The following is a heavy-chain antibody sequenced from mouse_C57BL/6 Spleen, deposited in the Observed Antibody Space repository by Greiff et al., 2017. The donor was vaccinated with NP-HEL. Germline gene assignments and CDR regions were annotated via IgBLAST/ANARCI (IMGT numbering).Heavy chain of an antibody. D-gene: IGHD1-1*01. Sequence: QVQLQQPGAELVRPGSSVKLSCKASGYTFTSYWMHWVQQRPIQGLEWIGNIDPSDSETHYNQKFKDKATLTVDKSSSTAYMQLSSLTSEDSAVYYCALYDYGSLDYWGQGTTLTVSS. CDR3: ALYDYGSLDY. V-gene: IGHV1-52*01. J-gene: IGHJ2*01. CDR1: GYTFTSYW. CDR2: IDPSDSET.